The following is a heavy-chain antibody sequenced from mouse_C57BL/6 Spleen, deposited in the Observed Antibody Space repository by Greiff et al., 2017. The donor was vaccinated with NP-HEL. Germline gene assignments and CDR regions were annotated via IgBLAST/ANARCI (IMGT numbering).Heavy chain of an antibody. Sequence: QVQLQQSGAELARPGASVKLSCKASGYTFTSYGISWVKQRTGQGLEWIGEIYPRSGNTYYNEKFKGKATLTADKSSSTAYMELRSLTSEDSAVYFCARKDWDEAWCAYWGQGTLGTVSA. V-gene: IGHV1-81*01. CDR1: GYTFTSYG. J-gene: IGHJ3*01. CDR3: ARKDWDEAWCAY. CDR2: IYPRSGNT. D-gene: IGHD4-1*01.